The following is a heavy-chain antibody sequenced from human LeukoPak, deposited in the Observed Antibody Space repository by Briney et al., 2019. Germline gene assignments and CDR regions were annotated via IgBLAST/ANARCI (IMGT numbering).Heavy chain of an antibody. CDR2: TYYRSEWHN. CDR1: GDSVSSNSAA. Sequence: SQTLSLTCAISGDSVSSNSAAWNWIRQSPSRSLEWLGRTYYRSEWHNDYAVSVKSRIIISPDTSKNQFPLQLKSVTPEDTAVYYCARDLAGFGGYSYGMVDYWGQGTLVTVSS. D-gene: IGHD5-18*01. J-gene: IGHJ4*02. V-gene: IGHV6-1*01. CDR3: ARDLAGFGGYSYGMVDY.